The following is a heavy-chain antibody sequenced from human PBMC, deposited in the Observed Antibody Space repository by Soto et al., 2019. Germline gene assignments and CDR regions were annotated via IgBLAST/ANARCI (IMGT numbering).Heavy chain of an antibody. Sequence: QLVESGGGMVPPGKSLRLSCTGSGFNFGNFAVHWVRQTPVKGLEWVAVISSHGRHQYYSDSVKGRFTISRDNSNNTVHLQLSSLRLEETGVYYWAKVLGSSGWEYFARWGQGTLVTVSS. CDR2: ISSHGRHQ. D-gene: IGHD6-19*01. CDR3: AKVLGSSGWEYFAR. V-gene: IGHV3-30*18. CDR1: GFNFGNFA. J-gene: IGHJ4*02.